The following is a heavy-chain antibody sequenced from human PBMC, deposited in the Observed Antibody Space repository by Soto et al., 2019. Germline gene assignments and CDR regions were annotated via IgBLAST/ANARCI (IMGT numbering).Heavy chain of an antibody. Sequence: QAQVVQSGAEARAPGASVKVSCKASGYIFTSYYIHWVRQAPGQGLEYLGVAYPHAATTYVAQKFQGGITVTMDRSTSTVDMELTSLSPEDTAVYYCARERDRAYWFEPWGQGTLVSVSS. CDR2: AYPHAATT. CDR3: ARERDRAYWFEP. V-gene: IGHV1-46*03. CDR1: GYIFTSYY. J-gene: IGHJ5*02.